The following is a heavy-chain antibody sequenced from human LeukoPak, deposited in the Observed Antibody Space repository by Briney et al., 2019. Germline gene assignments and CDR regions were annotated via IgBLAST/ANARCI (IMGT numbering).Heavy chain of an antibody. Sequence: GGSLRLSCAPSGFTFSSYWMSWVRQAPGKGLEGVANIKQDESEKYYVDSLKGRFTISRDNAKNSLYLQMNSLRAEDTAVYYCARDKIEGPTKLDYWGQGILVTVSS. CDR1: GFTFSSYW. CDR3: ARDKIEGPTKLDY. CDR2: IKQDESEK. V-gene: IGHV3-7*01. J-gene: IGHJ4*02. D-gene: IGHD1-1*01.